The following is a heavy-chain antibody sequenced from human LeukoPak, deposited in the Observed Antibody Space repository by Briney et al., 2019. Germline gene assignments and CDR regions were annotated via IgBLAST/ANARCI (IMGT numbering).Heavy chain of an antibody. V-gene: IGHV4-38-2*02. CDR3: AREGSRFLLYNWFDP. CDR1: GYSISSGYY. D-gene: IGHD3-16*01. Sequence: SETLSLTCTVSGYSISSGYYWGWIRQPPGKGLEWIGSIYYSGSTHYNPSLKSRVTISVDTSKNQFSLKLSSVTAADTAVYYCAREGSRFLLYNWFDPGGQGTLVTVSS. J-gene: IGHJ5*02. CDR2: IYYSGST.